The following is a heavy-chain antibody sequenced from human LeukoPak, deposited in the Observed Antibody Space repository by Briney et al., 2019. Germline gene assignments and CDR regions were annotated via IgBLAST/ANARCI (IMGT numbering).Heavy chain of an antibody. D-gene: IGHD3-3*01. CDR3: ARYRNYDFWSGYDK. J-gene: IGHJ4*02. CDR1: GGSISSFY. CDR2: IYYSGTT. Sequence: SETLSLTCTVSGGSISSFYWSWIRQPPGKGVEWIGYIYYSGTTNYNPSLKSRVTISVDTSKNQFSLRLNSVTAADTAMYYCARYRNYDFWSGYDKWGQGTLVTVSS. V-gene: IGHV4-59*08.